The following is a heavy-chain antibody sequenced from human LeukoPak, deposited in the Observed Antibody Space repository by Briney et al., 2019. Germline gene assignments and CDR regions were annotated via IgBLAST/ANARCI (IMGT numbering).Heavy chain of an antibody. Sequence: GGSLRLSCAASGFSVRTTYMSWVRQAPGKGLEWVAVLYTGGGTDHADSVKGRFIVSRDNSKNTLSLQMNSLRAEDTAIYYCTRSGYRHPYHFDSWGQGTLVIVSS. CDR3: TRSGYRHPYHFDS. J-gene: IGHJ4*02. D-gene: IGHD3-22*01. CDR2: LYTGGGT. CDR1: GFSVRTTY. V-gene: IGHV3-53*01.